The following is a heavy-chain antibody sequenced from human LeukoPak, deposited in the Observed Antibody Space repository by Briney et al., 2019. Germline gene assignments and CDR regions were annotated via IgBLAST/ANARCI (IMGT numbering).Heavy chain of an antibody. CDR1: GFTFSDHY. Sequence: GGSLRLSCAASGFTFSDHYMDWVRQAPGKGLEWVGRIRNKANSYTTGYAASVKGRFTISRDDSKNSLFLHMLSLKTEDTAVYYCSRASIATTPYFFDYWGRGTMVTVSS. CDR3: SRASIATTPYFFDY. V-gene: IGHV3-72*01. J-gene: IGHJ4*02. CDR2: IRNKANSYTT. D-gene: IGHD2-15*01.